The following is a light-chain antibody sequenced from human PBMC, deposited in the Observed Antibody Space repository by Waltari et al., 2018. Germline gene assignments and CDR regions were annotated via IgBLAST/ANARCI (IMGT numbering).Light chain of an antibody. CDR3: SSYTTSGSPMDV. CDR2: EVS. V-gene: IGLV2-14*01. CDR1: SSYVGVYDF. Sequence: QSALTQPASVSGSPGQSITISCTGTSSYVGVYDFVPWYQHHPGKAPKLMIYEVSNRPSGVSNRFSGSKSSNTASLTISGLQAEDEADYYCSSYTTSGSPMDVFGTGTKVTVL. J-gene: IGLJ1*01.